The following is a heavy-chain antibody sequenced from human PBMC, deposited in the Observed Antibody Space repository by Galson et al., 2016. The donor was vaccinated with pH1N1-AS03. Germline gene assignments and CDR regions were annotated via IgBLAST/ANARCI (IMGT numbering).Heavy chain of an antibody. CDR3: ARGPVSYSNYWFPPPDY. D-gene: IGHD6-13*01. V-gene: IGHV3-64*01. Sequence: SLRLSCAVGGFTFSSYAMFWLRQAPGKGLEYVSAISGNGFSTYYANSVKGRFTTSRDNSKNTLYLQMGSLRTEDMAVYYCARGPVSYSNYWFPPPDYWGQGTLVTVSS. CDR1: GFTFSSYA. CDR2: ISGNGFST. J-gene: IGHJ4*02.